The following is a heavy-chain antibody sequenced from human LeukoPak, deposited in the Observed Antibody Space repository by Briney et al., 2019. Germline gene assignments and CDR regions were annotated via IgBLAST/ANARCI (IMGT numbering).Heavy chain of an antibody. Sequence: GGSLRLSCAASGFTFSNYAMSWVRRVPGKGLEWVSYITADSGTTYYADSVKGRFTISRDNAKNSLYLQMDSLRDEDTAVYYCASRDYFDYWGQGTLVTVSS. CDR1: GFTFSNYA. CDR2: ITADSGTT. V-gene: IGHV3-48*02. CDR3: ASRDYFDY. J-gene: IGHJ4*02.